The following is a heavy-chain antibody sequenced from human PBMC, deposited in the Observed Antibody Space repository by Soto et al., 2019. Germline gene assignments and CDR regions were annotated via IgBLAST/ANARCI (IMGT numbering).Heavy chain of an antibody. D-gene: IGHD4-4*01. CDR2: IYYSGNS. Sequence: QVQLQESGPGLLKPSQTLSLTCTVSGGSISSGDYYWNWIRQPPGKGLEWIGSIYYSGNSYYSPSLTSRVSMSLDTSQNHFSLILSSVTAADTAVYYCAREASVTTMDHWGQGTLVTVSS. J-gene: IGHJ4*02. CDR3: AREASVTTMDH. V-gene: IGHV4-30-4*01. CDR1: GGSISSGDYY.